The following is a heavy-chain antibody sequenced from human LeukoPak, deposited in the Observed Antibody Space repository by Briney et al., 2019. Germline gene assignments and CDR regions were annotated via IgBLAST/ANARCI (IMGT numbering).Heavy chain of an antibody. Sequence: PGGSLGLSCAASGFTFRTYAMSGVGQPPGKGLQWVSAFIGSGGSTYYADSVKGRFTISRDNSKNTLYLQMNSLRAEDTAVYYCAKDADIVVVPAVPIDYWGQGTLVTVSS. CDR1: GFTFRTYA. J-gene: IGHJ4*02. D-gene: IGHD2-2*01. CDR2: FIGSGGST. CDR3: AKDADIVVVPAVPIDY. V-gene: IGHV3-23*01.